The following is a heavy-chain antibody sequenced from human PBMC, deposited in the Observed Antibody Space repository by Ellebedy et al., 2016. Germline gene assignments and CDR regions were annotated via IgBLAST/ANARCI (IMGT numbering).Heavy chain of an antibody. CDR1: GYTFIAYY. Sequence: ASVKVSCXASGYTFIAYYIHWVRQAPGQGLEWMGWINPHSGGTNFAQKFQGRVTMTRDTSISTAYMELSKLRSDDTAVYYCTRFSSTWYWFDPWGQGTLVTVS. CDR3: TRFSSTWYWFDP. D-gene: IGHD6-13*01. J-gene: IGHJ5*02. V-gene: IGHV1-2*02. CDR2: INPHSGGT.